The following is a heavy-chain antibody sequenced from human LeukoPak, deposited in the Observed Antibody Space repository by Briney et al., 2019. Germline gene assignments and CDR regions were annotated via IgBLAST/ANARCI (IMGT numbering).Heavy chain of an antibody. CDR2: IRQDGGEK. CDR3: ARLGARQILEY. J-gene: IGHJ4*02. D-gene: IGHD4-17*01. Sequence: PGGSLRLSCAASEFSFSSYWMSWVCQAPGKGLEWVANIRQDGGEKYYLDSVKGRFTVSRDNAKNSLYLQMNSLRAEDTAVYYCARLGARQILEYWGQGTLVTVSS. V-gene: IGHV3-7*01. CDR1: EFSFSSYW.